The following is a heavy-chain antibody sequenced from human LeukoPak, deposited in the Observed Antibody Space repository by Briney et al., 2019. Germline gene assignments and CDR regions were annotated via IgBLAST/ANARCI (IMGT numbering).Heavy chain of an antibody. Sequence: GGSLRLSCAASGFTFSSYWMSWVRQAPGKGLEWVANIKQDGSEKYYVDSVKGRFAISRDNAKNSLYLQMNSLRAEDTAVYYCARVGPVVAATLDYWGQGTLVTVSS. V-gene: IGHV3-7*01. J-gene: IGHJ4*02. CDR2: IKQDGSEK. CDR3: ARVGPVVAATLDY. CDR1: GFTFSSYW. D-gene: IGHD2-15*01.